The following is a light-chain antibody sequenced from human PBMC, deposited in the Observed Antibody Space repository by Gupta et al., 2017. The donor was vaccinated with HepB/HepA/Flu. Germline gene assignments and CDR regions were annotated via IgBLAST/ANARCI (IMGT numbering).Light chain of an antibody. Sequence: HSVLTQSTSISGTPGQRVTISCSGSSSNVGSNNVNWYQQLPGTAPKLLIYYNDERPSGVPDRISGSKSGTSASLAISELQSEDEADYYCAAWDTSLNAVVFGGGTKLTVL. CDR2: YND. CDR3: AAWDTSLNAVV. J-gene: IGLJ2*01. V-gene: IGLV1-44*01. CDR1: SSNVGSNN.